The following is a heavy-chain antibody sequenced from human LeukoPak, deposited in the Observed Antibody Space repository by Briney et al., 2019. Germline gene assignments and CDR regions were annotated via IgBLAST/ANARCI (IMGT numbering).Heavy chain of an antibody. J-gene: IGHJ4*02. D-gene: IGHD3-3*01. CDR1: GYTFTSYD. CDR3: ARGLTTPAYYDFWSGYPNFDY. Sequence: ASEKVSRKASGYTFTSYDINWVRQATAQGLEWMGWVNPNSGNTGNAHNSHGRVTMTRNTSISTAYMELSSLRSEDTAVSYCARGLTTPAYYDFWSGYPNFDYWGQGTLVTVSS. CDR2: VNPNSGNT. V-gene: IGHV1-8*01.